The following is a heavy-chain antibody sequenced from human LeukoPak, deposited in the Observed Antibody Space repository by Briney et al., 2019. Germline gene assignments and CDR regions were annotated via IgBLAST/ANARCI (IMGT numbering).Heavy chain of an antibody. D-gene: IGHD5-18*01. CDR1: GFTVSGHP. J-gene: IGHJ4*02. V-gene: IGHV3-53*01. Sequence: GGSLRLSCAASGFTVSGHPMSWVRQAPGKGLEWVSVIYSGGSTYYADSVKGRFTISRDNSKNTLYLQMNSLRAEDTAVYYCARAQLWFNFDYWGQGTPVTVSS. CDR2: IYSGGST. CDR3: ARAQLWFNFDY.